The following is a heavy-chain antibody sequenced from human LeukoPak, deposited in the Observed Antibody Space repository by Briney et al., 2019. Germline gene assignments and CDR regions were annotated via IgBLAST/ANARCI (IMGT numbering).Heavy chain of an antibody. CDR3: AKDRYSYGFDY. D-gene: IGHD5-18*01. CDR2: ISYDGSNK. V-gene: IGHV3-30*04. Sequence: PGRSLRLSCAASGFTFSSYAMHWVRQAPGKGLEWVAVISYDGSNKYYADSVKGRFTISRDNSKNTLYLQMNSLRAEDTAVYYCAKDRYSYGFDYWGQGTLVTVSS. J-gene: IGHJ4*02. CDR1: GFTFSSYA.